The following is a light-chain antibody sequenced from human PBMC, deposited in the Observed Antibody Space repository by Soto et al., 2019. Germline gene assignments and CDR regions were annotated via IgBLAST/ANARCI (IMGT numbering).Light chain of an antibody. CDR2: AAA. CDR1: QSISSSY. V-gene: IGKV3-20*01. J-gene: IGKJ2*01. CDR3: QQYGSSSYT. Sequence: EIVLTQSPGTLSLSPGERATLSCRASQSISSSYLACYQQKPGKAPRLIIYAAASRATVIADRFSGSGSGTDCTLTISRLEPEGFAVYYCQQYGSSSYTFGQGTQLEIK.